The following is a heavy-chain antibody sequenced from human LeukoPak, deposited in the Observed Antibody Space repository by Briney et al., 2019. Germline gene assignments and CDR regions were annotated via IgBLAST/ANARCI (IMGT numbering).Heavy chain of an antibody. CDR3: TRIRGYSAYDFNY. V-gene: IGHV3-15*01. CDR2: IKSKTDGVTT. D-gene: IGHD5-12*01. CDR1: GFTFNKAW. J-gene: IGHJ4*02. Sequence: PGGSLRLSCVASGFTFNKAWMSWVRQAPGKGLEWVGRIKSKTDGVTTDYAAPVKGRFTISRDDSKNTLFLQMNSLKPEDTAVYYCTRIRGYSAYDFNYWGPGTLVTVSS.